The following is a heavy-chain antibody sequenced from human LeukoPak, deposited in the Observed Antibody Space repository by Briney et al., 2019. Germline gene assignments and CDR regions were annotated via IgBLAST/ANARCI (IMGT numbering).Heavy chain of an antibody. CDR3: ARVYSYGPYFDY. D-gene: IGHD5-18*01. V-gene: IGHV3-66*01. CDR2: IYSGGST. J-gene: IGHJ4*02. CDR1: GFTFSSYA. Sequence: GGSLRLSCAASGFTFSSYAMSWVRQAPGKGLEWVSVIYSGGSTYYADSVKGRFTISRDNSKNTLYLQMNSLRAKDTAVYYCARVYSYGPYFDYWAREPWSPSPQ.